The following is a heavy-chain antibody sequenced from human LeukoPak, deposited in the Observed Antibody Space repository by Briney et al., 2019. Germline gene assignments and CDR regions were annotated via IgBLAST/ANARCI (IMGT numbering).Heavy chain of an antibody. J-gene: IGHJ6*03. Sequence: GGSLRLSCAASGFTFSSYWMSWVRQAPGKGLEWVASISSEGDNKHYLESVKGRFTISRDNSKNTLYLQMHNPRAEDTAIYYCAKDRTNFFYYLDVWGTGTTVIVSS. CDR3: AKDRTNFFYYLDV. V-gene: IGHV3-30*18. CDR1: GFTFSSYW. CDR2: ISSEGDNK.